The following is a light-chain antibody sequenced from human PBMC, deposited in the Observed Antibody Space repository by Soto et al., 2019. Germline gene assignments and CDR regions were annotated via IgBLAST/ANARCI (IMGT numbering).Light chain of an antibody. CDR2: DAS. Sequence: IQMTQSPSTLSASVGDRVTITCRASQSISSWLAWYQQKPGKAPKLLIYDASSLESGVPSRFSGSGSGTEFTLTISSLQPDDFATYYCQKYNSYSLTFGGGTKVDIK. CDR1: QSISSW. V-gene: IGKV1-5*01. CDR3: QKYNSYSLT. J-gene: IGKJ4*01.